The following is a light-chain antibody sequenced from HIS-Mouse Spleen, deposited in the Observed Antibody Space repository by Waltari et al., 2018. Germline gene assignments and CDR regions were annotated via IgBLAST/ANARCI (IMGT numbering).Light chain of an antibody. V-gene: IGLV3-21*02. Sequence: SYVLTQPPSVSVAPGQTARITCGGNNIGSKSVHWYQQKPGRAPVLVVYDDSDRPSGIPGRFSGSNSGNTATLTISRVEAGDEADYYCQVWDSSSDRVFGTGTKVTVL. CDR1: NIGSKS. J-gene: IGLJ1*01. CDR3: QVWDSSSDRV. CDR2: DDS.